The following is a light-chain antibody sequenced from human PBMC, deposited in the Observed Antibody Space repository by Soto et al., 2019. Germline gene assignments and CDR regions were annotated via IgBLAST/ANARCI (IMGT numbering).Light chain of an antibody. CDR2: DAS. CDR1: QDISKY. Sequence: IQRNQSPSSLSASVGYRVTITCEASQDISKYLNWYQQKPGKAPKLLIYDASDLETGVPSRFSGSGSGTGFTFTISRLKNEDFATYYCQQYESLTLTFCQGTRLEIK. CDR3: QQYESLTLT. V-gene: IGKV1-33*01. J-gene: IGKJ5*01.